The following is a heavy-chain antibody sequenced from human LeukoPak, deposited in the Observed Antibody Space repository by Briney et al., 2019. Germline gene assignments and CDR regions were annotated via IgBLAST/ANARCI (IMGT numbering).Heavy chain of an antibody. V-gene: IGHV3-23*01. CDR2: ISGSGGST. CDR1: GFTFSSYA. Sequence: PGGSLRLSCAASGFTFSSYAMSWVRQAPGKGLEWVSAISGSGGSTYCADSVKGRFTISRDNSKNTLYLQMSSLRAEDTAVYYCAKPYYYYGSGSYYYWGQGTLVTVSS. J-gene: IGHJ4*02. D-gene: IGHD3-10*01. CDR3: AKPYYYYGSGSYYY.